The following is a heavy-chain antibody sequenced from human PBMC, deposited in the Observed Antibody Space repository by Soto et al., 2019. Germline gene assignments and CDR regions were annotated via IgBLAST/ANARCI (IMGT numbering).Heavy chain of an antibody. D-gene: IGHD6-19*01. CDR1: GFTCSRYA. CDR2: ISGSGGST. J-gene: IGHJ4*02. V-gene: IGHV3-23*01. Sequence: PGGSLRLSCAASGFTCSRYAMSWVRQAPGKGLEWVSAISGSGGSTYYADSVKGRFTISRDNSKNTLYLQMNSLRAEDTAVYYCAKGTSGYSSGWDTFDYWGQGTLVTVSS. CDR3: AKGTSGYSSGWDTFDY.